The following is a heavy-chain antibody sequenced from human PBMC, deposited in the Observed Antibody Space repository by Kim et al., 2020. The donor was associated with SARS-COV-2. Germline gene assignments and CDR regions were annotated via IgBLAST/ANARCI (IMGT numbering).Heavy chain of an antibody. CDR3: AKDLFPGIAAAGTHYYY. CDR2: ISYDGSNK. D-gene: IGHD6-13*01. V-gene: IGHV3-30*18. Sequence: GGSLRLSCAASGFTFSSYGMHWVRQAPGKGLEWVAVISYDGSNKYYADSVKGRFTISRDNSKNTLYLQMNSLRAEDTAVYYCAKDLFPGIAAAGTHYYY. CDR1: GFTFSSYG. J-gene: IGHJ6*01.